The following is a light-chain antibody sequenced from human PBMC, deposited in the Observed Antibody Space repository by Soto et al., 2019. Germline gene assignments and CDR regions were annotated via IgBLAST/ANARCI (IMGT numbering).Light chain of an antibody. CDR1: QSIYSS. CDR2: AAS. CDR3: QQSYSDPYT. Sequence: DIQMTQSPSSLSASVGDRVTITCRASQSIYSSLNWYHQKPGKAPKLLIYAASNLQSGVPSRFRGSGSGTDFTLSISSLQPEDFATYYCQQSYSDPYTFGQGTKLEI. J-gene: IGKJ2*01. V-gene: IGKV1-39*01.